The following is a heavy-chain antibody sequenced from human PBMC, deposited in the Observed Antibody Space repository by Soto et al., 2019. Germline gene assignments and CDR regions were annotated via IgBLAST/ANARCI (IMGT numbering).Heavy chain of an antibody. CDR2: IWYDGSNK. V-gene: IGHV3-33*01. Sequence: GGSLRLSWAASGFIFSSYGMHWVRQAPGKGLEWVGVIWYDGSNKKYADSVKGRFTISRDNSKNTPYLQMNSLRAEDTAVYYCAREVDTAMAPNAFDIWGKGTMVTVSS. CDR1: GFIFSSYG. J-gene: IGHJ3*02. CDR3: AREVDTAMAPNAFDI. D-gene: IGHD5-18*01.